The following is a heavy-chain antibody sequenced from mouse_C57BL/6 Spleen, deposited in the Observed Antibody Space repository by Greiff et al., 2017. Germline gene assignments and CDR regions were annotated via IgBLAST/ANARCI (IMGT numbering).Heavy chain of an antibody. Sequence: VQLQQPGAELVMPGASVKLSCKASGYTFTSYWMHWVKQRPGQGLEWLGEIDPSDSYTNYNQKFKGKSTLTVDKSSSTAYMQLSSLTSEDSAVYYCARRRAYYGNVYAMDYWGQGTSVTVSS. V-gene: IGHV1-69*01. J-gene: IGHJ4*01. CDR3: ARRRAYYGNVYAMDY. CDR2: IDPSDSYT. D-gene: IGHD2-1*01. CDR1: GYTFTSYW.